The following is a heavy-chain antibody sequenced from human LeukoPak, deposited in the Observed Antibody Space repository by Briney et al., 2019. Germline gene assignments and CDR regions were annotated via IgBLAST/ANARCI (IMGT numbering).Heavy chain of an antibody. Sequence: GASVKVSCTASGGTFSSYAISWVRQAPGQGLEWMGRIIPILGIANYAQKFQGRVTITADKSTSTAYMELRSLRSDDTAVYYCARILVGATEAFDIWGQGTMVTVSS. CDR3: ARILVGATEAFDI. CDR1: GGTFSSYA. CDR2: IIPILGIA. V-gene: IGHV1-69*04. J-gene: IGHJ3*02. D-gene: IGHD1-26*01.